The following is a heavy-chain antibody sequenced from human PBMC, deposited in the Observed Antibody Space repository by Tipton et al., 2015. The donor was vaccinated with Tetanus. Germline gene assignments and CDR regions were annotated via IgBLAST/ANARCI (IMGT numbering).Heavy chain of an antibody. Sequence: SLRLSRAASGFTFSSHWMNWVRQAPGKGLEWLSSISSTSSYIYYSDSVKGRFTVSRDNAKNSLSLQMKSLGDEDTAMYYCATGRTLDYWGQGTRVTVST. D-gene: IGHD1-26*01. CDR3: ATGRTLDY. CDR1: GFTFSSHW. V-gene: IGHV3-21*01. CDR2: ISSTSSYI. J-gene: IGHJ4*02.